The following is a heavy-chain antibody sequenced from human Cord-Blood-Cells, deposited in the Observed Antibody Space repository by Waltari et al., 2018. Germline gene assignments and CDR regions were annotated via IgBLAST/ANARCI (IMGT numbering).Heavy chain of an antibody. V-gene: IGHV4-39*01. J-gene: IGHJ4*02. Sequence: QLQLQESGPGLVKPSETLSLTCTVSGGTISSSSYYWGWIRQPPGKGPAWIGSIYYSGSTYYNPSLKSRVTISVDTSKNQFSLKLSSVTAADTAVYYCATNDFWSGYYFDYWGQGTLVTVSS. CDR1: GGTISSSSYY. D-gene: IGHD3-3*01. CDR2: IYYSGST. CDR3: ATNDFWSGYYFDY.